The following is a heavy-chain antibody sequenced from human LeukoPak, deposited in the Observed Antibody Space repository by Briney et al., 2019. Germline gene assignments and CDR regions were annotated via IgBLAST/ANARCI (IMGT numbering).Heavy chain of an antibody. CDR3: TRDGIPETNWSGYYIDY. Sequence: GGSLRLSCAASGFTFSDYYMSWIRQAPGKGLGWVSYISSSGSTIYYADSVKGRFTISRDNAKNSLYLQMNSLRAEDTAVYYCTRDGIPETNWSGYYIDYWGQGTLVTVSS. V-gene: IGHV3-11*01. CDR1: GFTFSDYY. J-gene: IGHJ4*02. D-gene: IGHD3-3*01. CDR2: ISSSGSTI.